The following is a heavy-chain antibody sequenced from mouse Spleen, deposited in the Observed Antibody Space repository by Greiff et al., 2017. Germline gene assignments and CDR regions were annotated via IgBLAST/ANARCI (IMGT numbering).Heavy chain of an antibody. D-gene: IGHD2-4*01. V-gene: IGHV5-9-1*02. Sequence: EVQVVESGEGLVKPGGSLKLSCAASGFTFSSYAMSWVRQTPEKRLEWVAYISSGGDYIYYADTVKGRFTISRDNARNTLYLQMSSLKSEDTAMYYCTRYDYDGEAFDYWGQGITLTVSS. J-gene: IGHJ2*01. CDR2: ISSGGDYI. CDR3: TRYDYDGEAFDY. CDR1: GFTFSSYA.